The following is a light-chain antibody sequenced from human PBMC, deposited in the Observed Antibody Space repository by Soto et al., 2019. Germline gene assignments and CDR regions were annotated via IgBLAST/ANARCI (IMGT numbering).Light chain of an antibody. CDR2: NDD. CDR3: ATWDDSPV. J-gene: IGLJ2*01. V-gene: IGLV1-44*01. Sequence: QSVLIQPPSASGALGRGVTISCSGSNSNIGRNTVNWYQQRPGTAPKLLIYNDDQRPSGVPDRFSGSKSGTSASLAISGLQSDDEADYYCATWDDSPVFGGGTKLTVL. CDR1: NSNIGRNT.